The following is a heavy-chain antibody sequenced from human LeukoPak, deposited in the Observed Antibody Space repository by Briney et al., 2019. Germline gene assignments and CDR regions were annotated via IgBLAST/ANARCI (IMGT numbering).Heavy chain of an antibody. V-gene: IGHV4-34*01. CDR3: ARAPGGAAAGLDY. CDR1: GGSFSGYY. J-gene: IGHJ4*02. Sequence: SETLSLTCAVYGGSFSGYYWSWIRQPPGKGLEWIGEINHSGSTNYNPSLKSRVTISVDTSKNQFSLKLSSVTAADTAVYYCARAPGGAAAGLDYWGQGTLVTVSS. CDR2: INHSGST. D-gene: IGHD6-13*01.